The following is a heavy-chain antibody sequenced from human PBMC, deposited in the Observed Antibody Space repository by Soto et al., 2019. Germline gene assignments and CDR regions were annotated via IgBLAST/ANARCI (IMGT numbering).Heavy chain of an antibody. CDR3: ALLPSCATNSCPSWNYAVDY. V-gene: IGHV4-59*01. CDR1: GGSISGFY. J-gene: IGHJ4*02. Sequence: QVQLQESGPGPVKPSETLSLTCTVSGGSISGFYWSWIRQSPGKGLEWIAHIYYSGYSNSNPSLKSRVTVSVDTSKNQFSLMLNSVTAADTAVYYCALLPSCATNSCPSWNYAVDYWGQGTLVIVSS. D-gene: IGHD1-7*01. CDR2: IYYSGYS.